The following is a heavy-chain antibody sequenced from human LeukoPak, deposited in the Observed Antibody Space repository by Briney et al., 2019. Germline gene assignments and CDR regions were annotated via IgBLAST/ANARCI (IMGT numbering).Heavy chain of an antibody. Sequence: SSETLSLTCTVSGGSISSSSYYWGWIRQPPGKGLEWIGEINHSGSTNYNPSLKSRVTISVDTSKNQFSLKLSSVTAADTAVYYCARQPRSSYYYGSGSYYNVRRPYGCFDYWGQGTLVTVSS. D-gene: IGHD3-10*01. CDR1: GGSISSSSYY. J-gene: IGHJ4*02. V-gene: IGHV4-39*01. CDR3: ARQPRSSYYYGSGSYYNVRRPYGCFDY. CDR2: INHSGST.